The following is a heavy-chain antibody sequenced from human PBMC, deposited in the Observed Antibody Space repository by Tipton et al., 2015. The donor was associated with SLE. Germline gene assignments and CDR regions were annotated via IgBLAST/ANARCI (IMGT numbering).Heavy chain of an antibody. V-gene: IGHV3-48*01. Sequence: SLRLSCAASGFTFSSYSMNWVRQAPGKGLEWVSYISSSSSTIYYADSVKGRFTISRDNAKNSLYLQMNSLRAEDTAVYYCARVSTHDAFDIWGQGTMVTVSS. CDR3: ARVSTHDAFDI. J-gene: IGHJ3*02. D-gene: IGHD2-2*01. CDR2: ISSSSSTI. CDR1: GFTFSSYS.